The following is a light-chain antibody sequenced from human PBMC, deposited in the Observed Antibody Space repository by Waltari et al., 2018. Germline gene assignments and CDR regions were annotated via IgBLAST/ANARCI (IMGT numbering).Light chain of an antibody. Sequence: DVQLTHTPPSPSASVGDRVTTSCRARQGIRISLAWFQQKPGQAPKSLIYAASTLQSGVPSKFSGSGSGTDFSLIITSLQPEDFATYYCQQYAKYPVTFGGGTRVEIK. CDR2: AAS. CDR1: QGIRIS. CDR3: QQYAKYPVT. J-gene: IGKJ4*01. V-gene: IGKV1-16*02.